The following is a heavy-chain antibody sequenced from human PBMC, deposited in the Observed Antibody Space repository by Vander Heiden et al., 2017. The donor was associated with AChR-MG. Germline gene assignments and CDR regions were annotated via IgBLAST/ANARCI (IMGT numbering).Heavy chain of an antibody. D-gene: IGHD2-2*02. CDR2: ISGSGGST. CDR3: AKASLPAAISAVVLTNWFDP. CDR1: GVTFSSHA. V-gene: IGHV3-23*01. Sequence: EVQLLESGGGLVQPGGSLRLSCADSGVTFSSHAMSGVRKAPGKGLEWVSAISGSGGSTYYADSVKGRFTISRDNSKNTLYLQMNSLRAEDTAVYYCAKASLPAAISAVVLTNWFDPWGQGTLVTVSS. J-gene: IGHJ5*02.